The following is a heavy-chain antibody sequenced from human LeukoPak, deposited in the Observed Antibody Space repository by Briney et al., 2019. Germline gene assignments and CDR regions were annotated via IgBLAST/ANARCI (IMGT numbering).Heavy chain of an antibody. CDR2: VSYDGSNK. D-gene: IGHD5-12*01. J-gene: IGHJ4*02. V-gene: IGHV3-30-3*01. CDR1: GFTFSSYA. Sequence: GGSLRLSCAASGFTFSSYAMHWVRQAPGKGLEWVAVVSYDGSNKYYADSVKGRFTISRDNSKNTLYLQMNSLRAEDTAVYYCARGYEGYYWGQGTLVTVSS. CDR3: ARGYEGYY.